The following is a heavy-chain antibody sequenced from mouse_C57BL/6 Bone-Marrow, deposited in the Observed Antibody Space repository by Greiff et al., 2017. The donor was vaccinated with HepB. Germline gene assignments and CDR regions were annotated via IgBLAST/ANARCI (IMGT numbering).Heavy chain of an antibody. CDR1: GFTFSSYA. D-gene: IGHD1-1*01. J-gene: IGHJ3*01. Sequence: EVKLMESGGGLVKPGGSLKLSCAASGFTFSSYAMSWFRQTPEKRLEWVATISDGGSYTYYPDNVKGRFTISRDNAKNNLYLQMSHLKSEDTAMYYCARDQDLLLGFAYWGQGTLVTVSA. CDR3: ARDQDLLLGFAY. V-gene: IGHV5-4*01. CDR2: ISDGGSYT.